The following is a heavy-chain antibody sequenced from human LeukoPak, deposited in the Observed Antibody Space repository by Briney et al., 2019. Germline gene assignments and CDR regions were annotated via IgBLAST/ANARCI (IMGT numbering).Heavy chain of an antibody. J-gene: IGHJ4*02. CDR3: ASGGSTYTY. V-gene: IGHV3-7*03. CDR1: GFTFSNYW. D-gene: IGHD2-2*02. Sequence: GGSLRLSCAASGFTFSNYWMTSVRQAPGKGLEWVANIRQDGSENDYVDSVKGRFTISRDNAKNSMYLQMNSLRVEDTAVYYCASGGSTYTYWGQGSLVTVSS. CDR2: IRQDGSEN.